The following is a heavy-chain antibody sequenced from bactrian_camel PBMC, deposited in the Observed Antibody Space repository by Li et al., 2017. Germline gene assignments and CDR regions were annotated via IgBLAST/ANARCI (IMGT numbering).Heavy chain of an antibody. J-gene: IGHJ6*01. V-gene: IGHV3S53*01. D-gene: IGHD5*01. CDR1: GITTDEAD. CDR3: AVNRGLRRRRSCRDIGTKQILVS. Sequence: HVQLVESGGGLVQPGGSLRLSCTASGITTDEADMGWYRQRPGNECELVAKLSTVGGTDFPNSEIERFTISRNNAKNTVYLQMNSLTPEDTAVYYCAVNRGLRRRRSCRDIGTKQILVSGPRGPRSPSP. CDR2: LSTVGGT.